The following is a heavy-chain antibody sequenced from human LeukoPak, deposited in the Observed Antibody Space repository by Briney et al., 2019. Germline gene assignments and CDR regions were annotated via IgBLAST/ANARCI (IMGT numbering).Heavy chain of an antibody. Sequence: SETLSLTCTVSGGSISSYYWSWIRQPPGKGLEWIGYIYYSGSTNYNPSLKSRVTISVDTSKNQFSLKLGSVTAADTAVYYCARDPDLYYFDYWGQGTLVTVSS. CDR2: IYYSGST. V-gene: IGHV4-59*01. CDR1: GGSISSYY. J-gene: IGHJ4*02. CDR3: ARDPDLYYFDY.